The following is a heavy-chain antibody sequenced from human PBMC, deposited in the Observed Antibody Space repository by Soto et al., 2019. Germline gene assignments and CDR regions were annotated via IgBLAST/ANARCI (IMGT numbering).Heavy chain of an antibody. CDR3: AKGGSGSYSNAFDI. D-gene: IGHD3-10*01. CDR2: IYYSGST. V-gene: IGHV4-59*08. Sequence: SETLSLTCTVSGGSISSYYWSWIRQPPGKGLEWIGYIYYSGSTHYNPSLKSRVTVSVDTSKNQFSLKLSSVTAADTAVYYCAKGGSGSYSNAFDIWGQGTMVTVSS. CDR1: GGSISSYY. J-gene: IGHJ3*02.